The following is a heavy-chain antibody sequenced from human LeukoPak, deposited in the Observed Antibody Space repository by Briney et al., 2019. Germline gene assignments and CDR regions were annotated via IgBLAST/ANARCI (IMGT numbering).Heavy chain of an antibody. J-gene: IGHJ4*02. CDR2: ISGSGGST. V-gene: IGHV3-23*01. CDR1: GFTFSDYY. Sequence: PSGGSLRLSCAASGFTFSDYYMSWVRQAPGKGLEWVSAISGSGGSTYYADSVKGRFTISRDNSKNTLYLQMNSLRAEDTAVYYCAKGLEGWNYPKDMEFDYWGQGTLVTVSS. D-gene: IGHD1-7*01. CDR3: AKGLEGWNYPKDMEFDY.